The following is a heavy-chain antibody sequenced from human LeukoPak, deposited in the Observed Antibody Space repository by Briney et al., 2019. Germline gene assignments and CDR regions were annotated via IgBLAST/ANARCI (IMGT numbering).Heavy chain of an antibody. D-gene: IGHD2-2*01. V-gene: IGHV4-38-2*01. Sequence: SETLSLTCAVSGYFISSGYYWGWIRQPPGKGVEWIGSIYHSGSTYYNPSLKSRVTISVDTSKNQFSLKLSSVTAADTAVYYCARLMARLVVPADHDYWGQGTLVTVSS. CDR2: IYHSGST. J-gene: IGHJ4*02. CDR1: GYFISSGYY. CDR3: ARLMARLVVPADHDY.